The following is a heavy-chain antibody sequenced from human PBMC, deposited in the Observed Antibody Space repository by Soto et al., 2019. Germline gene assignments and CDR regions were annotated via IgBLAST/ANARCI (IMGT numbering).Heavy chain of an antibody. CDR2: IYYSVTT. D-gene: IGHD3-9*01. V-gene: IGHV4-59*01. Sequence: SETLSLTCTVSGGSISSYYWSWIRQPPGKGLEWIGYIYYSVTTTYNPSLKNRVTISVDASKSQFYLKLRSVTAADTAVYYCARGMAEEQIFYYFDYWGQGALVTVSS. CDR1: GGSISSYY. J-gene: IGHJ4*02. CDR3: ARGMAEEQIFYYFDY.